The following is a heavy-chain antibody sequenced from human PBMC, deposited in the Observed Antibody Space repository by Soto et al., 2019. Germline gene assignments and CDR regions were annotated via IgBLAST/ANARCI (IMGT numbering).Heavy chain of an antibody. V-gene: IGHV3-21*01. CDR2: ITGSSSYI. J-gene: IGHJ4*02. Sequence: PGGSLRLSCAAFGFTFSSARMNWIRQAPGKGLEWVSSITGSSSYIYYADSVKGRFTISRDNAKNSLYLQMNSLRVEDAAVFYCATDVSSGSIPGTVMWGQGTLVNVSS. D-gene: IGHD3-22*01. CDR3: ATDVSSGSIPGTVM. CDR1: GFTFSSAR.